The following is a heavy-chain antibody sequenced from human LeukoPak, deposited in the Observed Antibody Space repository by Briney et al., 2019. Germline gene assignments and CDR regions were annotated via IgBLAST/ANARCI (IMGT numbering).Heavy chain of an antibody. J-gene: IGHJ6*03. Sequence: GGSLRLSCAASGFTFSSYAVSWVRQAPGKGLEWVSAISGSGGSTYYADSVKGRFTISRDNSKNTLCLQMNSLRAEDTAVYYCAKYYGDYAYYYYMDVWGKGTMVTVSS. D-gene: IGHD4-17*01. CDR1: GFTFSSYA. CDR3: AKYYGDYAYYYYMDV. CDR2: ISGSGGST. V-gene: IGHV3-23*01.